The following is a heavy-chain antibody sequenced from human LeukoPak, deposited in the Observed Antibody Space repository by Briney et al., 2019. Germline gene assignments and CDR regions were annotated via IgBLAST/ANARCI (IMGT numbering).Heavy chain of an antibody. J-gene: IGHJ4*02. Sequence: SETLSLTCNVSGGSVSSGSYYWSWIRQPPGTGLEWIGYVYNSGSTNYNAALKSRVTISADTSKNQFSLKLGSVTTADTAKYYRARDPSGYFNYWGQGILVTVSS. CDR1: GGSVSSGSYY. CDR2: VYNSGST. CDR3: ARDPSGYFNY. D-gene: IGHD3-22*01. V-gene: IGHV4-61*01.